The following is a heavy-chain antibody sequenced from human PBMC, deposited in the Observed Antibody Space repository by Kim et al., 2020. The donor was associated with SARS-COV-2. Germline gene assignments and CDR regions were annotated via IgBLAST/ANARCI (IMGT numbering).Heavy chain of an antibody. V-gene: IGHV3-23*03. Sequence: GGSLRLSCAASGFTFSSYAMSWVRQAPGKGLEWVSVIYSGGSSTYYADSVKGRFTISRDNSKNTLYLQMNSLRAEDTAVYYCAKRAYTTAIPLYYFDYWGQGTLVTVSS. D-gene: IGHD5-18*01. J-gene: IGHJ4*02. CDR3: AKRAYTTAIPLYYFDY. CDR1: GFTFSSYA. CDR2: IYSGGSST.